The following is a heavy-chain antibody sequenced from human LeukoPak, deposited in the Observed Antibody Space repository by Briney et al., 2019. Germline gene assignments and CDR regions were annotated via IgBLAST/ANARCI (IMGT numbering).Heavy chain of an antibody. D-gene: IGHD3-22*01. CDR3: ARAPDYYDSSGSGTTRDY. Sequence: PGGSLRLSCAASGFTFSSYWMSWVRQALGKGLEWVANIKQDGSEKYYVDSVKGRFTISRDNAKNSLYLQMNSLRAEDTAVYYCARAPDYYDSSGSGTTRDYWGQGTLVTVSS. CDR2: IKQDGSEK. V-gene: IGHV3-7*01. CDR1: GFTFSSYW. J-gene: IGHJ4*02.